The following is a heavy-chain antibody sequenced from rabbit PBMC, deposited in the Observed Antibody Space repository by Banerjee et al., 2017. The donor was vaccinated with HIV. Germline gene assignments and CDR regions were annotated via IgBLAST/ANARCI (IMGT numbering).Heavy chain of an antibody. CDR1: GFDFSSYG. D-gene: IGHD8-1*01. J-gene: IGHJ4*01. Sequence: QQQLEESGGGLVQPGGSLKLSCKASGFDFSSYGVSWVRQAPGKGLEWIGYIDPVFGSTYYASWVNGRFTISSHNAQNTLYLQLNSLTAADTATYFCVRLYAGSSYYTGFGLWGPGTLVTVS. CDR2: IDPVFGST. CDR3: VRLYAGSSYYTGFGL. V-gene: IGHV1S47*01.